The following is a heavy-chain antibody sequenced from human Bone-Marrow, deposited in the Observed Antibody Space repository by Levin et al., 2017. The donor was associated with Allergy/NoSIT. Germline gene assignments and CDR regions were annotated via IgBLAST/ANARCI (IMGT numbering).Heavy chain of an antibody. V-gene: IGHV4-61*01. CDR2: ISSSGST. CDR1: GGSVSSDTYY. Sequence: SQTLSLTCTVSGGSVSSDTYYWSWIRQPPGKGLEWIGYISSSGSTYYNPSLMSRATISVHTSKNQFSLKLTSVTPADTAVYYCARDDYADFTGWVWGQGSLVTVSS. CDR3: ARDDYADFTGWV. J-gene: IGHJ4*02. D-gene: IGHD4-17*01.